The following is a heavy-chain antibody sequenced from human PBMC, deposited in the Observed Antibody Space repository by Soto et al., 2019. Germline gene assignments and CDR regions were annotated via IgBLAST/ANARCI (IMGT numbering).Heavy chain of an antibody. CDR2: IYQSGST. J-gene: IGHJ3*01. CDR1: GGSISSRNW. V-gene: IGHV4-4*02. CDR3: AKDRLWGSSDRGAPDDFEV. Sequence: ETLSLTCTVSGGSISSRNWWSWLRQSRTKGLEWIGEIYQSGSTNYNPSLESRVTISVDKSKNQFSLELTSLTAADTAVYYCAKDRLWGSSDRGAPDDFEVWGQGTMVTVSS. D-gene: IGHD6-6*01.